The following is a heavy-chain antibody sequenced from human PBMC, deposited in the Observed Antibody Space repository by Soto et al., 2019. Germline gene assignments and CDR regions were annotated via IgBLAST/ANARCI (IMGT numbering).Heavy chain of an antibody. J-gene: IGHJ6*02. Sequence: QVQLVQSGAEVKKPGSSVKVSCKSSGGTFSNYGFSWVRQAPGQGLECMGVIVPIFGAEHQQKFQGRVTIIPDETTNTVFMELGGLRPEDTDVYFCARGGSEYEGSGYYQGHVWGQGTTVTVSS. CDR2: IVPIFGA. CDR3: ARGGSEYEGSGYYQGHV. D-gene: IGHD3-22*01. V-gene: IGHV1-69*05. CDR1: GGTFSNYG.